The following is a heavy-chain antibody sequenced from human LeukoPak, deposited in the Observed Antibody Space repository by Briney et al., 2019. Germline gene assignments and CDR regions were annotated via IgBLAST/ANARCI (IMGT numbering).Heavy chain of an antibody. V-gene: IGHV3-30*02. D-gene: IGHD6-6*01. CDR1: GFTFRSYG. J-gene: IGHJ6*02. Sequence: GGSLRLSCAASGFTFRSYGMHWVRQAPGKGLEWVAVIWYDGSNKYYADSVKGRFTISRDNSKNTLYLQMNSLRVEDTAVYYCAKEGSSSSWYYYGLDVWGQGTTVTVSS. CDR2: IWYDGSNK. CDR3: AKEGSSSSWYYYGLDV.